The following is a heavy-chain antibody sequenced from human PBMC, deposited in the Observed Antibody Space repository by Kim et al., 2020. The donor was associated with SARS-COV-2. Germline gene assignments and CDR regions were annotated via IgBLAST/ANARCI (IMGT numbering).Heavy chain of an antibody. Sequence: GGSLRLSCAASGFIFGSFDMNWVRQAPGKGLEWVSYITSGSSTMSYADSVKGRFTISRDNTKNSLYLQMDSLRAEDTALYYCTRGDGFKIGYWGQGALVTVSS. CDR2: ITSGSSTM. J-gene: IGHJ4*02. D-gene: IGHD3-16*01. CDR3: TRGDGFKIGY. V-gene: IGHV3-21*06. CDR1: GFIFGSFD.